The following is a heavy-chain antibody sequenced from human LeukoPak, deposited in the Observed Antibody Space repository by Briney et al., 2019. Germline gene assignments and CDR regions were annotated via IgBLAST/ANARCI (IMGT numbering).Heavy chain of an antibody. CDR1: GYTFTGYY. Sequence: ASVKVSCKASGYTFTGYYMHWVRQAPGQGLEWMGIINPSGGSTSYAQKFQGRVTMTRDTSTSTVYMKLSSLGSEDTAVYYCARDERSYGMDVWGQGTTVTVSS. V-gene: IGHV1-46*01. J-gene: IGHJ6*02. CDR3: ARDERSYGMDV. CDR2: INPSGGST.